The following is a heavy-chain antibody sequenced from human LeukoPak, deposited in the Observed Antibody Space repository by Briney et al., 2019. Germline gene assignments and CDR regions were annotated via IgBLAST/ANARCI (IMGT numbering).Heavy chain of an antibody. CDR1: GGSISGYY. CDR2: IYSSGRT. J-gene: IGHJ4*02. Sequence: PSETLSLTCTVSGGSISGYYWSWIRQPQGKGLEYIGYIYSSGRTNYNPSLKGRVTMSVDTSKNQVSLRVTSVTAADTAVYYCARHTSYRNWGDFDYWGQGTLVTVSS. CDR3: ARHTSYRNWGDFDY. D-gene: IGHD7-27*01. V-gene: IGHV4-59*08.